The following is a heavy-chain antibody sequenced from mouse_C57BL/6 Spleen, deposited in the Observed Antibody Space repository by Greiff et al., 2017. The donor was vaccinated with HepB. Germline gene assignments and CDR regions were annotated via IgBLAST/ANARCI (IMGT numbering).Heavy chain of an antibody. Sequence: EVHLVESGGGLVKPGGSLKLSCAASGFTFSSYAMSWVRQTPEKRLEWVATISDGGSYTYYPDNVKGRFTISRDNAKNNLYLQMSHLKSEDTAMYYCARGYGSSYGYFDVWGTGTTVTVSS. CDR2: ISDGGSYT. V-gene: IGHV5-4*01. J-gene: IGHJ1*03. CDR1: GFTFSSYA. CDR3: ARGYGSSYGYFDV. D-gene: IGHD1-1*01.